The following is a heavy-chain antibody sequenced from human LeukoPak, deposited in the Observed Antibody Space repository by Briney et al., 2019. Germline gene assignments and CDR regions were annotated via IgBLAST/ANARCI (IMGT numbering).Heavy chain of an antibody. V-gene: IGHV4-34*01. CDR1: GFTFSSYS. CDR2: INHSGST. Sequence: GSLRLSCAASGFTFSSYSMNWVRQPPGKGLEWIGEINHSGSTNYNPSLKSRVTISVDTSKNQFSLKLSSVTAADTAVYYCARCDSSDDSYYFDYWGQGTLVTVSS. J-gene: IGHJ4*02. D-gene: IGHD6-19*01. CDR3: ARCDSSDDSYYFDY.